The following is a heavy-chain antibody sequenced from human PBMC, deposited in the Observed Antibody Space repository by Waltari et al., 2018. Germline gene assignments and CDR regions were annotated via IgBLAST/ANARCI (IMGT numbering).Heavy chain of an antibody. CDR1: GFTFSSYW. J-gene: IGHJ4*02. Sequence: EVQLVESGGDLVQPGGSLRLSCAASGFTFSSYWMPWVRQAPGKGLVSGSQIDFDGNITNYADSVKGRFTIYRDNAKNTLFLQRNSLRAEDTAVYYCVLYSSEFLGDYWGQGTLVTVSS. D-gene: IGHD6-25*01. V-gene: IGHV3-74*01. CDR3: VLYSSEFLGDY. CDR2: IDFDGNIT.